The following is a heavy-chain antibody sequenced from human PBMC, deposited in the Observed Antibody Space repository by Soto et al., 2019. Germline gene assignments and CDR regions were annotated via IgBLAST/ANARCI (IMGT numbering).Heavy chain of an antibody. Sequence: PSETLSLTCAVYGGSFSGYYWSWIRQPPGKGLEWIGEINHSGSTNYNPSLKSRVTMSVDTSKNQFSLKLSSVTAADTAVYYCARGRPPSYCSGGSCHRWFDPWGQGTLVTVSS. CDR3: ARGRPPSYCSGGSCHRWFDP. CDR1: GGSFSGYY. D-gene: IGHD2-15*01. J-gene: IGHJ5*02. V-gene: IGHV4-34*01. CDR2: INHSGST.